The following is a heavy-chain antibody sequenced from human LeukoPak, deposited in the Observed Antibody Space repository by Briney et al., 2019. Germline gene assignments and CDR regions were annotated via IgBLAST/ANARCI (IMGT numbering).Heavy chain of an antibody. D-gene: IGHD3-10*01. CDR3: AKDGQKRLYGSGSYFDYYYYYYMDV. CDR1: GFTFSSYG. Sequence: PGGSLRLSCAASGFTFSSYGMSWVRQAPGKGLEWVSAISGSGGSTYYADSVKGRFTISRDNSKNTLYLQMNSLRAEDTAVYYCAKDGQKRLYGSGSYFDYYYYYYMDVWGKGTTVTISS. J-gene: IGHJ6*03. V-gene: IGHV3-23*01. CDR2: ISGSGGST.